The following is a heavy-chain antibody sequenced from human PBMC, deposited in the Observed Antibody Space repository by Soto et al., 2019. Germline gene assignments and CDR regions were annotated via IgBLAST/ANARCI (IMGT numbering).Heavy chain of an antibody. D-gene: IGHD3-22*01. J-gene: IGHJ1*01. CDR2: ISYDGSNK. CDR3: AKSKVGDYYDSVFQH. V-gene: IGHV3-30*18. CDR1: GFTFSSYG. Sequence: PGGSLRLSCAASGFTFSSYGMHWVRQAPGKGLEWVAVISYDGSNKYYADSVKGRFTISRDNSKNTLYLQMNSLRAEDTAVYYCAKSKVGDYYDSVFQHWGQGTLVTVSS.